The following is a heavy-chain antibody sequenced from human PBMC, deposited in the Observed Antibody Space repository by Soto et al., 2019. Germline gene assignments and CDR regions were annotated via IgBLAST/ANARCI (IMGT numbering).Heavy chain of an antibody. CDR2: IYYSGRT. V-gene: IGHV4-31*03. D-gene: IGHD2-21*01. CDR1: GVSISSGGYY. CDR3: ASVIGGESEYYFDF. J-gene: IGHJ4*02. Sequence: KPSETLSLTCTVSGVSISSGGYYWSWIRQHPGKGLEWIGNIYYSGRTYHNPSLKSRVILSVDTSKNHFSLTLRSVTAADSAMHYCASVIGGESEYYFDFWGQGALVTVSS.